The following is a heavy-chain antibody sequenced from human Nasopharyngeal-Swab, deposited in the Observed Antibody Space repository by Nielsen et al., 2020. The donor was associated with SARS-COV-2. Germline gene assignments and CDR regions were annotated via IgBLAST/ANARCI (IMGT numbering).Heavy chain of an antibody. D-gene: IGHD1-14*01. CDR3: GRAGSYRIDY. CDR2: INSDGSTK. CDR1: GSTFSSYW. V-gene: IGHV3-74*01. J-gene: IGHJ4*02. Sequence: GESLKISCVASGSTFSSYWMQWVRQPPGKGLEWVARINSDGSTKDHADSLQGRFTIARDNAKNEVYLQLNGLRDEDTAVYYCGRAGSYRIDYWGQGTLVTVSS.